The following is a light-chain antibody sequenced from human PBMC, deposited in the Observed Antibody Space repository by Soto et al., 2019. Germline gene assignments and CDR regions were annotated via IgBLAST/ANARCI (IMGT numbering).Light chain of an antibody. Sequence: QSALTQPASVSGSPGQSITISCTGTSSDVGNYNYVSWYQQHPGKAPKLMIYEVSNRPSGVSNRFSGSKSGNTASLTISGLQAEDEGDYYCSSYTSTSTLLYVFGPGTQLTVL. CDR1: SSDVGNYNY. V-gene: IGLV2-14*01. CDR2: EVS. CDR3: SSYTSTSTLLYV. J-gene: IGLJ7*01.